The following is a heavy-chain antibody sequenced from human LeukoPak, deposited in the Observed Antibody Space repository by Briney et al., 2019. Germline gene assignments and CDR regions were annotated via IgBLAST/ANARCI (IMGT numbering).Heavy chain of an antibody. D-gene: IGHD6-19*01. J-gene: IGHJ6*04. V-gene: IGHV3-30*03. CDR1: GFTFSSYG. Sequence: GGSLRLSCAASGFTFSSYGMHWVRQAPGKGLEGVAVISYDGSNKYYADSVKGRFTISRDNSKNTLYLQMNSLRAEDTAVYYCATLVADPSYGMDVWCKGTTVTVSS. CDR3: ATLVADPSYGMDV. CDR2: ISYDGSNK.